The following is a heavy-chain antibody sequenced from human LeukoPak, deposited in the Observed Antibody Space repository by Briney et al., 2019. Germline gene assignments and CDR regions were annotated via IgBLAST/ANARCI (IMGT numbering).Heavy chain of an antibody. V-gene: IGHV3-9*01. Sequence: PGGSLRLSCAASGFTFDDYAMHWVRQAPGKGLEWVSGISWNSGSIGYADSVKGRFTISRDNAKNSLYLQMNSLRAEDTALYYCAKGYYDSSGYYYGLDYWGQGTLVTVSS. CDR2: ISWNSGSI. D-gene: IGHD3-22*01. J-gene: IGHJ4*02. CDR1: GFTFDDYA. CDR3: AKGYYDSSGYYYGLDY.